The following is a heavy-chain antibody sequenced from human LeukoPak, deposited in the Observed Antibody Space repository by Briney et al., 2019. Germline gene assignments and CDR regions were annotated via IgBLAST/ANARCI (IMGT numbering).Heavy chain of an antibody. CDR2: IYPGDSDT. V-gene: IGHV5-51*01. J-gene: IGHJ6*01. D-gene: IGHD1-26*01. Sequence: GESLKISCTGPGYSFTSYWIGWVRQMPGKGLEWMGIIYPGDSDTRYSPSFQGQATISADKSISTAYLQWSSLKASDTAMYYCASVSGSYYYYYGMDVWGQGTTVTVPS. CDR3: ASVSGSYYYYYGMDV. CDR1: GYSFTSYW.